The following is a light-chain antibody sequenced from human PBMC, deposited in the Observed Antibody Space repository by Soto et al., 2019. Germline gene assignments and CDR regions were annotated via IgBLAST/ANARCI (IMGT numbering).Light chain of an antibody. Sequence: EIMMTQSPATLSVSPGERATLSCRASQSVRNNLAWYQQKPGQAPRLLIYYASTRATGIPARFSGSGSGTEFTLTISSLQSEDVALYYCQQYNNWPPITFDQGTRLEIK. J-gene: IGKJ5*01. V-gene: IGKV3-15*01. CDR2: YAS. CDR1: QSVRNN. CDR3: QQYNNWPPIT.